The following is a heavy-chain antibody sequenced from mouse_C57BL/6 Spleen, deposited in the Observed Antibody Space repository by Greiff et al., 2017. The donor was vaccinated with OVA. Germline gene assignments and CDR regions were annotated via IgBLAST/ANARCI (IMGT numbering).Heavy chain of an antibody. Sequence: DVKLQESGPGLVKPSQSLSLTCSVTGYSITSGYYWNWIRQFPGNKLEWMGYISYDGSNNYNPSLKNRISITRDTSKNQFFLKLNSVTTEDTATYYCARALAIYYAMDYWGQGTSVTVSS. CDR2: ISYDGSN. J-gene: IGHJ4*01. CDR1: GYSITSGYY. D-gene: IGHD2-10*02. V-gene: IGHV3-6*01. CDR3: ARALAIYYAMDY.